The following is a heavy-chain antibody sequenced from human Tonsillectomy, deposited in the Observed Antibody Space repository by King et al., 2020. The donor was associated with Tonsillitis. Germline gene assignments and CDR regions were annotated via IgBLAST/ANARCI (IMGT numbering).Heavy chain of an antibody. D-gene: IGHD3-22*01. CDR2: ISSSSSTI. CDR3: ARDDDYSDSSGPSGWFDP. J-gene: IGHJ5*02. CDR1: GFTFSNYS. V-gene: IGHV3-48*02. Sequence: VQLVESGGGLVQPGGSLRLSCAASGFTFSNYSMNWVRQAPGKGLEWVSYISSSSSTIYYADSVKGRFTISRDNAKNSLYLQMNSLRDEDTAVYYCARDDDYSDSSGPSGWFDPWGQGTLVTVSS.